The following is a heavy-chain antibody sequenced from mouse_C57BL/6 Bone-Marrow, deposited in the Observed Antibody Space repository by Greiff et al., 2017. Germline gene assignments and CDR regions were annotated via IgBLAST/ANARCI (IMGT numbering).Heavy chain of an antibody. CDR2: ISSGSSTI. Sequence: EVHLVESGGGLVKPGGSLKLSCAASGFTFSDYGMHWVRQAPEKGLEWVAYISSGSSTIYYADTVKGRFTISRDTAKNTLFLQMTSLRSEDTAMYYCARPQLPYYYAMDYWGQGTSVTVSS. V-gene: IGHV5-17*01. CDR3: ARPQLPYYYAMDY. CDR1: GFTFSDYG. D-gene: IGHD6-1*01. J-gene: IGHJ4*01.